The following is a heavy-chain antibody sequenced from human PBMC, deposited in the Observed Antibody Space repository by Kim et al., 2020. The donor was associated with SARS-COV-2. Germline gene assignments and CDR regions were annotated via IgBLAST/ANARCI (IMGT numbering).Heavy chain of an antibody. CDR2: ISNTEDT. CDR3: AREGSSGSYYFDQ. J-gene: IGHJ4*02. CDR1: GGSTTTSGYN. D-gene: IGHD3-22*01. Sequence: SETLSLTCFVSGGSTTTSGYNWNWIRQRPGKGLEWIGYISNTEDTAYNPSLKSRVTISLDTSKNQFTLRLSSVTAADTALYYCAREGSSGSYYFDQWGQGTLVTVAS. V-gene: IGHV4-31*03.